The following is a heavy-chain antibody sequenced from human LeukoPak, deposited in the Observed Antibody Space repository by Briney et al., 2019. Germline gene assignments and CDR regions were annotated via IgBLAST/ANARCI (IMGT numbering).Heavy chain of an antibody. CDR1: GFSFSSYA. CDR2: ISGSGGST. J-gene: IGHJ4*02. V-gene: IGHV3-23*01. Sequence: GGSLRLSCAASGFSFSSYAMSWVRQAPGRGLEWVSAISGSGGSTYYADSVKGRFTISRDNSKNTLYLQMNSQRAEDTAVYYCAASAGPINFWGQGTLVTVSS. CDR3: AASAGPINF. D-gene: IGHD3-10*01.